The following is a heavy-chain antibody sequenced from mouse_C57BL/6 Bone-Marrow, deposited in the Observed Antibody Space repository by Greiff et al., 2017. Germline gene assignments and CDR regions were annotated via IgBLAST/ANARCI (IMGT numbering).Heavy chain of an antibody. CDR1: GYTFTSYW. D-gene: IGHD2-5*01. Sequence: VQLQQPGAELVKPGASVKMSCKASGYTFTSYWITWVKQRPGQGLEWIGDIYPGRGSTNYNEKFKSKATLTVDPSSSTAYMQLSSLTSEDSAVYDCARPYYSNYWYFDVWGTGTTVTVSS. V-gene: IGHV1-55*01. CDR2: IYPGRGST. CDR3: ARPYYSNYWYFDV. J-gene: IGHJ1*03.